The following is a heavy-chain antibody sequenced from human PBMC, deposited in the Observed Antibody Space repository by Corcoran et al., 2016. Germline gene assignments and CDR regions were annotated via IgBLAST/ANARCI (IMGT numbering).Heavy chain of an antibody. CDR2: IWYDGSNK. J-gene: IGHJ4*02. D-gene: IGHD3-16*01. Sequence: QVQLVESGGGVVQPGRSLRLSCAASGFTFSSYGMHWVRQAPGKGLEWVAVIWYDGSNKYYADSVKGRFTISRDNSKNTLYLQMNSLRAEDTGVYDCARDWGMGQPLDYWGQGTLVTVSS. V-gene: IGHV3-33*01. CDR1: GFTFSSYG. CDR3: ARDWGMGQPLDY.